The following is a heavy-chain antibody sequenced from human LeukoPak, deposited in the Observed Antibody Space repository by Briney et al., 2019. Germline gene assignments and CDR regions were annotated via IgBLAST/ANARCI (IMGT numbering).Heavy chain of an antibody. Sequence: GGSLRLSCAASGFTLRSYTMNWVRQAPGKGLEWVAFIRNDGSNSYYADSVKGRFTISRDNSKNTLYLQMNSLRPEDTAVYYCAKDRSYYDSGGFRNFDYWGQGTLVTVSS. CDR3: AKDRSYYDSGGFRNFDY. CDR1: GFTLRSYT. CDR2: IRNDGSNS. D-gene: IGHD3-22*01. V-gene: IGHV3-30*02. J-gene: IGHJ4*02.